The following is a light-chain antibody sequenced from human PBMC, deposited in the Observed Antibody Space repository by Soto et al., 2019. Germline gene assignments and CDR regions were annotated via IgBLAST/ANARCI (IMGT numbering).Light chain of an antibody. CDR1: QSINGW. V-gene: IGKV1-5*03. Sequence: DIQLTQSPSPLSASVGDRVTITCRASQSINGWLAWYQQKPGQAPNLLIYKASTLESGVPSRFSGSGSGTEFSLTIRGLQPDDFATYYCQQYDYSRTFGQGTKVEI. CDR2: KAS. J-gene: IGKJ1*01. CDR3: QQYDYSRT.